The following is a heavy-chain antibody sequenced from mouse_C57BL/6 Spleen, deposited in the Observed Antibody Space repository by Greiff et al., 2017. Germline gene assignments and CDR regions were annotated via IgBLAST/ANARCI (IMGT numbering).Heavy chain of an antibody. V-gene: IGHV1-64*01. CDR3: ASSPIYDGYHWYFDV. D-gene: IGHD2-3*01. J-gene: IGHJ1*03. CDR2: IHPNSGST. Sequence: QVQLQQPGAELVKPGASVKLSCKASGYTFTSYWMHWVKQRPGQGLEWIGMIHPNSGSTNYNEKFKSKATLTVDKSSSTAYMQLSSLTSEDSAVYYCASSPIYDGYHWYFDVWGTGTTVTVSS. CDR1: GYTFTSYW.